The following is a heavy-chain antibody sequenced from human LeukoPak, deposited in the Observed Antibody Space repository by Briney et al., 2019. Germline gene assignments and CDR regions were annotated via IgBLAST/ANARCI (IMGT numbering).Heavy chain of an antibody. CDR1: GLTFSSYW. D-gene: IGHD2-2*01. CDR3: AVPGCSSTCYYMDA. J-gene: IGHJ6*03. Sequence: GGSLRLSCAASGLTFSSYWMHWVRQAPGKGLVWVPRINSDGSSTSYADPVKGRFTISRDNAKNTLFLQMNSLRAEDTAVYYCAVPGCSSTCYYMDAWGKGTTVTVSS. V-gene: IGHV3-74*01. CDR2: INSDGSST.